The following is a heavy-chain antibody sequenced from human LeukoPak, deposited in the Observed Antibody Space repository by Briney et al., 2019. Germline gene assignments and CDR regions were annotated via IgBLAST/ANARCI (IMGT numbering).Heavy chain of an antibody. CDR2: IYHSGST. CDR3: ARLHQSGTTDY. V-gene: IGHV4-4*02. D-gene: IGHD1-1*01. CDR1: GGSMSSSNW. J-gene: IGHJ4*02. Sequence: PSETLSLTCAVSGGSMSSSNWWSWVRQPPGKGLEWIGEIYHSGSTNYNPSLKSRVTMSVDKSKNQFSLNLSSVTAADTALYYCARLHQSGTTDYWGQGTLVTVSS.